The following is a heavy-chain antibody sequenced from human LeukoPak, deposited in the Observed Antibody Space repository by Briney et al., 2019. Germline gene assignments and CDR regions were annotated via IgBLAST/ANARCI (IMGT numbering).Heavy chain of an antibody. Sequence: SETLSLTCTVSGGSISSSSYYWGWIRQPPGKGLEWIGSIYYSGSTYYNPSLKSRVTISVDTSKNQFSLKLSSVTAADTAVYYCARLGGYSYGYPTHWGQGTLVTVSS. CDR2: IYYSGST. D-gene: IGHD5-18*01. CDR3: ARLGGYSYGYPTH. J-gene: IGHJ4*02. CDR1: GGSISSSSYY. V-gene: IGHV4-39*01.